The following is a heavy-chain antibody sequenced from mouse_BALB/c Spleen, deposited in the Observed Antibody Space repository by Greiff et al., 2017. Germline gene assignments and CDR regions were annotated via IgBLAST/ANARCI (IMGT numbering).Heavy chain of an antibody. CDR3: ARYYYGYDGYAMDY. Sequence: QVQLQQSGAELARPGASVKLSCKASGYTFTSYWMQWVKQRPGQGLEWIGAIYPGDGDTRYTQKFKGKATLTADKSSSTAYMQLSSLASEDSAVYYCARYYYGYDGYAMDYWGQGTSVTVSS. J-gene: IGHJ4*01. V-gene: IGHV1-87*01. D-gene: IGHD2-2*01. CDR1: GYTFTSYW. CDR2: IYPGDGDT.